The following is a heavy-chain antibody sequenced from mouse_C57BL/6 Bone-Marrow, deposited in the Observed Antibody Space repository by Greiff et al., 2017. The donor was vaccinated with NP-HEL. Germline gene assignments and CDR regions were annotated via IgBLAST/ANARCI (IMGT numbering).Heavy chain of an antibody. CDR3: ARTITTVVAEN. V-gene: IGHV5-17*01. Sequence: VQLKESGGGLVKPGGSLKLSCAASGFTFSDYGMHWVRQAPEKGLEWVAYISSGSSTIYYADTVKGRFTISRDNAKNTLFLQMTSLRSEDTAMYYCARTITTVVAENWGQGTSVTVSS. CDR1: GFTFSDYG. J-gene: IGHJ4*01. CDR2: ISSGSSTI. D-gene: IGHD1-1*01.